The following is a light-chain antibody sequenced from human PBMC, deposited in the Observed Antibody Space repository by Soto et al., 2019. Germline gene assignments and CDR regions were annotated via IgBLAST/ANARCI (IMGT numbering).Light chain of an antibody. CDR2: KAS. Sequence: DLQMTQSPSTLSASVGDRVTITCLASQSISSWLAWYQQKAGKAPKLLIYKASSLESGVTSRFSGSGSGTEFTLTIISLQPDDFATYYCQQYNSYSTFGQGTKVDIK. CDR3: QQYNSYST. V-gene: IGKV1-5*03. CDR1: QSISSW. J-gene: IGKJ1*01.